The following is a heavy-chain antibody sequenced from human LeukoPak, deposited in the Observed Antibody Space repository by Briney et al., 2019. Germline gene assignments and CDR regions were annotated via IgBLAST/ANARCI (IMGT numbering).Heavy chain of an antibody. CDR1: GFTFSSYG. Sequence: QPGRSLRLSCAASGFTFSSYGMNWVRQAPGKGLEWVSSISGSGGSTYYADSVKGRFTISRDNSKNTLSLQMNSLRAEDTAVYYCAKASRSIKVVLITTSYYFDYWGQGTLVTVSS. J-gene: IGHJ4*02. CDR3: AKASRSIKVVLITTSYYFDY. V-gene: IGHV3-23*01. CDR2: ISGSGGST. D-gene: IGHD3-22*01.